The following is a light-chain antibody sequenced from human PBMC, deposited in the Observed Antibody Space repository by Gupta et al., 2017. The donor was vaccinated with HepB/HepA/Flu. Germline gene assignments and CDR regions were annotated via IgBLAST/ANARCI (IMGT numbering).Light chain of an antibody. CDR2: TAS. CDR1: QGISNS. V-gene: IGKV1-16*01. J-gene: IGKJ1*01. Sequence: DIQMTQSPSSLSASIGDRITITCRASQGISNSLAWFQQKPGKAPKSLINTASTVQSGVPSRFSGSGFGTDFSLTISSRQPEDFAIYYCQHENSSPVTFGQGTKVEIK. CDR3: QHENSSPVT.